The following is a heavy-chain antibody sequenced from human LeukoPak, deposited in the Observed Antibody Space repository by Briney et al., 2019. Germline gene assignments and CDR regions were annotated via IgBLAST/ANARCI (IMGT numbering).Heavy chain of an antibody. J-gene: IGHJ4*02. CDR1: GFSFSSYW. Sequence: GGSLRLSCAASGFSFSSYWMTWVSQAPGKGLEWVANIKEDGSDKYYVDSAKGRFTISRDNAKNSLYLQMNSLRAEDTAVYYCTKYGDDDTPGLNWGQGTLVTVSS. CDR2: IKEDGSDK. CDR3: TKYGDDDTPGLN. V-gene: IGHV3-7*02. D-gene: IGHD4-17*01.